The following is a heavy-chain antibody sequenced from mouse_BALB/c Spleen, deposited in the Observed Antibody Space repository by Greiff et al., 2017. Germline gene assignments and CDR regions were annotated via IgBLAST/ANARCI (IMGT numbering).Heavy chain of an antibody. Sequence: DVKLQESGPGLVKPSQSLSLTCTVTGYSITSDYAWNWIRQFPGNKLEWMGYISYSGSTSYNPSLKSRISITRDTSKNQFFLQLNSVTTEDTATYYCAISNYYDYDGDYWGQGTSVTVSS. CDR2: ISYSGST. J-gene: IGHJ4*01. CDR3: AISNYYDYDGDY. CDR1: GYSITSDYA. V-gene: IGHV3-2*02. D-gene: IGHD2-4*01.